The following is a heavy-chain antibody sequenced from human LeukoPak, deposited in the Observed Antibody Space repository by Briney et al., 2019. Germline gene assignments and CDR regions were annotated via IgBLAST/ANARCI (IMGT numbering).Heavy chain of an antibody. V-gene: IGHV3-74*01. J-gene: IGHJ4*02. CDR1: GFTFSAYC. D-gene: IGHD6-13*01. CDR2: VNGDGSST. Sequence: GGSVRLSCAASGFTFSAYCMHWVRQAPGKGLVWVSRVNGDGSSTNYADSVKGRFTISRDNAKNTLYLQMNSLRAEDTAVYYCARDGIAAVDFDYWGQGILVTVSS. CDR3: ARDGIAAVDFDY.